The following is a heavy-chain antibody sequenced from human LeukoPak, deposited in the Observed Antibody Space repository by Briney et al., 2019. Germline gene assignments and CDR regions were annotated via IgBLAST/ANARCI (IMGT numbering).Heavy chain of an antibody. J-gene: IGHJ6*02. D-gene: IGHD4-17*01. CDR2: ISAYNGNT. V-gene: IGHV1-18*01. CDR1: GYTFTSYG. CDR3: ASPLYGDPKYYYYYYGMDV. Sequence: ASVKVSCKASGYTFTSYGISWVRQAPGQGLEWMGWISAYNGNTNYAQKLQSRVTMTTDTSTSTAYMELRSLRSDDTAVYYCASPLYGDPKYYYYYYGMDVWGQGTTVTVSS.